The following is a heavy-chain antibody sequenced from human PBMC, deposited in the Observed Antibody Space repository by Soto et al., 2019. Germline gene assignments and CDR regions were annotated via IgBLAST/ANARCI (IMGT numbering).Heavy chain of an antibody. CDR1: GYTFPSYD. CDR3: ARGIKYGAYSRWFDP. CDR2: MNPNSGNT. V-gene: IGHV1-8*01. J-gene: IGHJ5*02. D-gene: IGHD4-17*01. Sequence: ASVKVSCKASGYTFPSYDINWVRQATGQGLEYLGWMNPNSGNTAYVQKFQGRVTMTWDTSITTAYMELSSLRSEDTAVYFCARGIKYGAYSRWFDPWGQGTLVTVSS.